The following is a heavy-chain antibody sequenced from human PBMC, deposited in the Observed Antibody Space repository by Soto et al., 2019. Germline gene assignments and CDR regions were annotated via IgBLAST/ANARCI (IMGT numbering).Heavy chain of an antibody. Sequence: SETLSLTCTVSGDSISSGGYYWSWIRQHPGKGLEWIGYIYYSGSTYYNTSLKSRVIISVDTSKNQFSLKLSSVTAADTAVYYCARGSTVAAILFDYWGQGTLVTVSS. J-gene: IGHJ4*02. CDR2: IYYSGST. D-gene: IGHD2-15*01. CDR1: GDSISSGGYY. CDR3: ARGSTVAAILFDY. V-gene: IGHV4-31*03.